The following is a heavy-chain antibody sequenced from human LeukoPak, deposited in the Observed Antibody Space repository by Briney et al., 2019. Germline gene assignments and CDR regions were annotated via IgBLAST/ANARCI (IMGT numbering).Heavy chain of an antibody. CDR2: IYTSGST. CDR3: AREDSSGYYEPLDY. D-gene: IGHD3-22*01. V-gene: IGHV4-4*07. J-gene: IGHJ4*02. Sequence: SETLSLTCTVSGGSISSYYWSWIRQPAGKGLEWIGRIYTSGSTNYNPSLKSRVTMSVDTSKNQFSLKLSSVTAADTAVYYCAREDSSGYYEPLDYWGQGTLVTVSS. CDR1: GGSISSYY.